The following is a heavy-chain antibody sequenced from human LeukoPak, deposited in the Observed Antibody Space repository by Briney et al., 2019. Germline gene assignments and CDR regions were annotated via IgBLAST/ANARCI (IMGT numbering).Heavy chain of an antibody. CDR3: ARVDGEQQLLY. V-gene: IGHV4-61*05. CDR2: IYYSGST. J-gene: IGHJ4*02. Sequence: PSETLSLTCTVSGGSISSSSYYWGWIRQPPGKGLEWIGYIYYSGSTNYKPSLKSRVTISVDTSKNQFSLKLSSVTAADTAVYYCARVDGEQQLLYWGQGTLVTVSS. D-gene: IGHD6-13*01. CDR1: GGSISSSSYY.